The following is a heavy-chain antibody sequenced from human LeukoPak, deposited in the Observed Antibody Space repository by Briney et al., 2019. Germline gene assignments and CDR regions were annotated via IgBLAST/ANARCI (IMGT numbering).Heavy chain of an antibody. CDR3: AKVVRFGELFLPDAFDI. J-gene: IGHJ3*02. D-gene: IGHD3-10*01. Sequence: GGSLRLSCAASGFTFSSYAMSWVRQAPGKGLEWVSVISGSGGSTYYADSVKGRFTISRDNSKNTLYLQMNSLRAEDTAVYYCAKVVRFGELFLPDAFDIWGQGTMVTVSS. CDR2: ISGSGGST. V-gene: IGHV3-23*01. CDR1: GFTFSSYA.